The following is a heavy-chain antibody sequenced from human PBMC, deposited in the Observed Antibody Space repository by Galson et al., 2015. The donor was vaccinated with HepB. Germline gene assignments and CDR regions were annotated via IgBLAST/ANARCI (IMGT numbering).Heavy chain of an antibody. J-gene: IGHJ6*02. CDR3: AREDGYGYGMDV. Sequence: SVKVSCKASGGTFSSYAISWVRQAPGQGLGWMGGIIPIFGIANYAQKFQGRVTITADESTSTAYMELSSLRSEDTAVYYCAREDGYGYGMDVWGQGTTVTVSS. CDR2: IIPIFGIA. V-gene: IGHV1-69*13. CDR1: GGTFSSYA. D-gene: IGHD5-18*01.